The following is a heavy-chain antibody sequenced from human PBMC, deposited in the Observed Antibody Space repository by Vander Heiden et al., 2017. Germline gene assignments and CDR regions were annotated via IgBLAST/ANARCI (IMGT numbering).Heavy chain of an antibody. CDR1: GYTFTCYY. D-gene: IGHD2-2*01. J-gene: IGHJ5*02. CDR2: INPNSGGT. CDR3: ARSKRDIVVVPAAIWFDP. V-gene: IGHV1-2*02. Sequence: QVQLVQSGAEVKKPEASVKVSCKASGYTFTCYYMHWVRQAPGQGLEWMGWINPNSGGTNYAQKFQGRVTMTRDTSISTAYMELSRLRSDDTAVYYCARSKRDIVVVPAAIWFDPWGQGTLVTVSS.